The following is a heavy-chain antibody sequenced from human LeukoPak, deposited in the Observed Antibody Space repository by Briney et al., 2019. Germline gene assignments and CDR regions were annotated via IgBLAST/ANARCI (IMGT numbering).Heavy chain of an antibody. J-gene: IGHJ4*02. V-gene: IGHV3-74*01. Sequence: GGSLRRSCVASGFTFDRHWMHWVRQAPGKGLVWVSRIDTDGSDRGYAESVKGRFTISRDNTKNKLYLQMDSLRVEDTAVYYCARGGFIVGANQYFQWWGQGTRVIVSS. CDR1: GFTFDRHW. D-gene: IGHD3-16*02. CDR3: ARGGFIVGANQYFQW. CDR2: IDTDGSDR.